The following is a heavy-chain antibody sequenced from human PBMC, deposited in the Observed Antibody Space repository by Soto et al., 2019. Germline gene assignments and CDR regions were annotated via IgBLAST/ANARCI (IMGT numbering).Heavy chain of an antibody. J-gene: IGHJ4*02. CDR1: GFTFSSYG. D-gene: IGHD6-13*01. V-gene: IGHV3-30*03. CDR2: ISYDGNRK. CDR3: DRKGYGGMWSLDY. Sequence: QVQLVESGGGVVQPGRSLRLSCAASGFTFSSYGMHWARQAPGEGLEWVAVISYDGNRKYYADSVKGRFTISRDFSKNNVDMHMNSRRVEDPAVYVCDRKGYGGMWSLDYWVQGILVTVSS.